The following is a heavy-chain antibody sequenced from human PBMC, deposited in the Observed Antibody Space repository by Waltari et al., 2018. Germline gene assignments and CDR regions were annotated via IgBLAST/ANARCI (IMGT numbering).Heavy chain of an antibody. V-gene: IGHV4-59*01. CDR2: IHYSGST. D-gene: IGHD1-1*01. J-gene: IGHJ4*02. CDR1: DDSFNDYY. CDR3: ARDAATGYFDS. Sequence: QVQLQESGPGLVKPSATLSLTFTISDDSFNDYYWCWIRQHPGKGLEWLGYIHYSGSTDSSPSFKSRVTMSIDTSKNQFSLNLSSVSAADTAVYYCARDAATGYFDSWGQGTLVTVSS.